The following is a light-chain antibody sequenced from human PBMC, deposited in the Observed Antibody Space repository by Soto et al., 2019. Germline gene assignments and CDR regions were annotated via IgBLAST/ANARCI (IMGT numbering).Light chain of an antibody. CDR2: KAS. V-gene: IGKV1-5*03. Sequence: DIQMTQSPSTLSASVGDRVTITCRASQSISNWLAWYQQKPGKAPKLLISKASTLESGVPSRFSGIRSGTEFTLTISSLQPDDFATYYCQQYDSYSYTFGQGTRLAIK. J-gene: IGKJ2*01. CDR3: QQYDSYSYT. CDR1: QSISNW.